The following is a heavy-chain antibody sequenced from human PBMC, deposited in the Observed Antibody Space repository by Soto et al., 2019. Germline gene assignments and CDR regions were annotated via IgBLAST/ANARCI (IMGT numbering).Heavy chain of an antibody. CDR1: GGTFSSYT. J-gene: IGHJ3*01. CDR3: ASTTVTNLVAFDF. V-gene: IGHV1-69*02. Sequence: SLKGSCNAAGGTFSSYTISWVLRAPGQGLEWMGRIIPILGIANYAQKFQGRVTITADKSTSTAYMELSSLRSEDTAVYYCASTTVTNLVAFDFWGQGTIVTVSS. CDR2: IIPILGIA. D-gene: IGHD4-17*01.